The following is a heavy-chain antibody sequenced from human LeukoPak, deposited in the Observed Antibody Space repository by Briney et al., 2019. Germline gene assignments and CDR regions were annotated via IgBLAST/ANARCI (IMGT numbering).Heavy chain of an antibody. V-gene: IGHV4-38-2*02. J-gene: IGHJ4*02. CDR3: ARARKEKYVVAAAFDY. CDR1: GYSISSGYY. CDR2: IYHSGST. D-gene: IGHD2-15*01. Sequence: PSETLSLTCTVSGYSISSGYYWGWIRQPPGKGLEWIGNIYHSGSTYYNPSLKSRVTISVDTSKNQFSLKLSSVTAADTAVYYCARARKEKYVVAAAFDYWGQGTLVTVSS.